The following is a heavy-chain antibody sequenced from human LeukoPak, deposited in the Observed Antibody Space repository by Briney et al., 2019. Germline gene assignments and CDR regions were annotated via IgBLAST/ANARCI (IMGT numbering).Heavy chain of an antibody. CDR3: ARVSSLVVTPFDY. D-gene: IGHD3-22*01. CDR2: INNVGSHI. V-gene: IGHV3-21*01. Sequence: GGSLRLSCAASGFTFSSYVMSWVRQAPGKGLEWVSSINNVGSHIYYADSVRGRFIISRDNAKNSFFLQMSNLRAEDTAVYYCARVSSLVVTPFDYWGQGTLVTVSS. CDR1: GFTFSSYV. J-gene: IGHJ4*02.